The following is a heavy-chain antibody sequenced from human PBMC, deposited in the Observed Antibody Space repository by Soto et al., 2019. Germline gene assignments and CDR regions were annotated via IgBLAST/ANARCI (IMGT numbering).Heavy chain of an antibody. J-gene: IGHJ4*02. V-gene: IGHV3-23*01. CDR3: AKNQERELPRVIDF. CDR2: MGGSSSTT. Sequence: GGSLRLSCATSGLTFSNYAMSWVRQAPGGGLEWVSSMGGSSSTTYYADSVRGRFTISRDRSKNTLYLQMSSLRAEDTALYYCAKNQERELPRVIDFWGQGTLVTVSS. D-gene: IGHD1-7*01. CDR1: GLTFSNYA.